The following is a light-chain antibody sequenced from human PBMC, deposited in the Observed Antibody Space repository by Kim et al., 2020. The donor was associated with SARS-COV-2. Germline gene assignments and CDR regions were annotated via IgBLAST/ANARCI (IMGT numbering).Light chain of an antibody. V-gene: IGKV1-27*01. CDR1: KDISNY. J-gene: IGKJ1*01. Sequence: ASVEERITLTCRASKDISNYLVWYQQKPGKVPMPLIYAASTLASGIPSRFSGSGYGTEFTLTISSLQAEDSAVYYCQNHNSAPWTFGQGTKVEIK. CDR3: QNHNSAPWT. CDR2: AAS.